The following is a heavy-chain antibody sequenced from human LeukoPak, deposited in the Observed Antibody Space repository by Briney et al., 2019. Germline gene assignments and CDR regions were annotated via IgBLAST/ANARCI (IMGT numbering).Heavy chain of an antibody. CDR1: GFTFSSYA. J-gene: IGHJ4*02. D-gene: IGHD6-19*01. Sequence: GGSLRLSCAASGFTFSSYAMSWVRQAPGKGLEWVSAISGSGGSTYYADSVKGRFTISRDNSKNTLYLQMNSLRAEDTALYYCANLPGIAVAGTGGGPDYWGQGTLVTVSS. V-gene: IGHV3-23*01. CDR2: ISGSGGST. CDR3: ANLPGIAVAGTGGGPDY.